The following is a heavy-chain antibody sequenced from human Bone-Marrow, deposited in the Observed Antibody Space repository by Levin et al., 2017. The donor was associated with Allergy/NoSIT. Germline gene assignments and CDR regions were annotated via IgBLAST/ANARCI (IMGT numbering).Heavy chain of an antibody. J-gene: IGHJ6*02. CDR2: FDPGDSDT. Sequence: GESLKISCQGSGYSFSTYWVAWVRQVPGKGLEWMGIFDPGDSDTRYSPSFQGQVTISVDKSINTAYLPWSSLTASDTGIYYCARRDLDKIFGMDVWGQGTTVTVSS. D-gene: IGHD3/OR15-3a*01. V-gene: IGHV5-51*01. CDR3: ARRDLDKIFGMDV. CDR1: GYSFSTYW.